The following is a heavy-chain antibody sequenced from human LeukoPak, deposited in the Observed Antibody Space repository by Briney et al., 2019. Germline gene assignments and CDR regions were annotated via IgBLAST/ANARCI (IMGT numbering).Heavy chain of an antibody. D-gene: IGHD6-13*01. CDR3: PKGYTSSPFRYFDY. V-gene: IGHV3-23*01. CDR2: ISASGFTT. CDR1: GFTFSTYA. Sequence: GGSLRLSCAASGFTFSTYAMSWVRQAPGKGLEWVSIISASGFTTYYTDSVEGRFTISRDNSKGALFLQMNSLRAEDTAVYYCPKGYTSSPFRYFDYWGQGILVAVSS. J-gene: IGHJ4*02.